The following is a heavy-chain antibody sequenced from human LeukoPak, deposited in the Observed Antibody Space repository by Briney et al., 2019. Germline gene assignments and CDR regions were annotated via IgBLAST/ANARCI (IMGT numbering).Heavy chain of an antibody. CDR3: ARGGNYYYDSSGYYH. Sequence: SETLSLTCTVSGGSISSYYWSWIRQPPGKGLEWIGYIYYSGSTNYNPSLKSRVTISADTSKNQFSLKLSSVTAADTAVYYCARGGNYYYDSSGYYHWGQGTLVTVSS. D-gene: IGHD3-22*01. J-gene: IGHJ5*02. CDR2: IYYSGST. CDR1: GGSISSYY. V-gene: IGHV4-59*01.